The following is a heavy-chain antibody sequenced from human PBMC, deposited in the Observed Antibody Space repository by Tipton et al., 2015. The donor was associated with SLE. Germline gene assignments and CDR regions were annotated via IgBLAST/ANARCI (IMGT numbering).Heavy chain of an antibody. CDR3: VRGPKDV. CDR1: GASVTTSY. Sequence: TLSLTCAVSGASVTTSYWTWLRQPPGKGLEWIAYVNRNEGTNFKPSLKSRVTVSADTSKNQISLKLSSVSAADTAVYYCVRGPKDVWGQGTTVTVSS. CDR2: VNRNEGT. V-gene: IGHV4-59*02. J-gene: IGHJ6*02.